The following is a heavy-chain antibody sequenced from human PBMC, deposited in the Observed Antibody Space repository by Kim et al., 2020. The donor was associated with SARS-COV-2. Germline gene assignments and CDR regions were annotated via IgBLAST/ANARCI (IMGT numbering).Heavy chain of an antibody. CDR2: IYYSGST. CDR3: ARGGGGFLEWLDYYYYGMDV. Sequence: SETLSLTCTVSGGSISSYYWSWIRQPPGKGLEWIGYIYYSGSTNYNPSLKSRVTISVDTSKNQFSLKLSSVTAADTAVYYCARGGGGFLEWLDYYYYGMDVWGQGTTVTVSS. D-gene: IGHD3-3*01. V-gene: IGHV4-59*01. J-gene: IGHJ6*02. CDR1: GGSISSYY.